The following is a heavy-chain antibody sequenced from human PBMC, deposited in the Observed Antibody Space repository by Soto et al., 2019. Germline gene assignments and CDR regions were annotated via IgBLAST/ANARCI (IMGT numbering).Heavy chain of an antibody. D-gene: IGHD2-15*01. CDR2: ISGSGGST. J-gene: IGHJ6*02. Sequence: PGGSLRLSCEASGFTFSSYGMSWVRQAPGKGLEWVSGISGSGGSTYYADSVKGRFAISRDDSKNTLYLQMSSLRAEDTAVYYCARGRYYGMDVWGQGTTVTVSS. V-gene: IGHV3-23*01. CDR3: ARGRYYGMDV. CDR1: GFTFSSYG.